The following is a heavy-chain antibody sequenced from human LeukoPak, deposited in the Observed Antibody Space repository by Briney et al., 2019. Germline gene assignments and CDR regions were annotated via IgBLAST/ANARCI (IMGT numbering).Heavy chain of an antibody. Sequence: ASVKVSCKASGYTFTSYYMHWVRQAPGQGLEWMGWISAYNGNTNYAQKLQGRVTMTTDTSTSTAYMELRSLRSDDTAVYYCARESRALYYYDSSGYFGVSDYWGQGTLVTVSS. V-gene: IGHV1-18*04. D-gene: IGHD3-22*01. CDR3: ARESRALYYYDSSGYFGVSDY. CDR1: GYTFTSYY. CDR2: ISAYNGNT. J-gene: IGHJ4*02.